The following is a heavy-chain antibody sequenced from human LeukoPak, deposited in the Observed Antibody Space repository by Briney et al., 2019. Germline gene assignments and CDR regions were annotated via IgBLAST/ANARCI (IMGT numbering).Heavy chain of an antibody. CDR2: ISSSGSTI. CDR3: ARYRIQLVAGYFDY. Sequence: GGSLRLSCAASGFTFSTYEMHWVRQAPGKGPEWVSYISSSGSTIYYADSVKGRFTISRDNAKNSLYLQMDSLRAEDTAVYYCARYRIQLVAGYFDYWGQGTLVTASS. V-gene: IGHV3-48*03. CDR1: GFTFSTYE. J-gene: IGHJ4*02. D-gene: IGHD6-6*01.